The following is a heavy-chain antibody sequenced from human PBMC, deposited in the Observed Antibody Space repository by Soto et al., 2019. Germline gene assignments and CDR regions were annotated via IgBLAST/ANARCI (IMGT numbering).Heavy chain of an antibody. CDR3: ARQYHTMVRGVILTGSSYGMDV. Sequence: PSETLSLTCTVSGGSISSSSYYWGWIGQPPGKGLEWIGGIYYSGSTDYNPSLKSRVTIYVDTSKNQFSLKLSSVSDADTAVYYCARQYHTMVRGVILTGSSYGMDVWGQGTTVTVSS. V-gene: IGHV4-39*01. CDR1: GGSISSSSYY. J-gene: IGHJ6*02. D-gene: IGHD3-10*01. CDR2: IYYSGST.